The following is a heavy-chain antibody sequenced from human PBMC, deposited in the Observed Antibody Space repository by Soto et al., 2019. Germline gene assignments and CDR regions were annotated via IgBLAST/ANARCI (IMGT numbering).Heavy chain of an antibody. D-gene: IGHD2-15*01. CDR3: TTAGHERGCSGGSCYFTSYYYYGMDV. J-gene: IGHJ6*02. Sequence: GGSLRLSCAASGFTFSNAWMNWVRQAPGKGLEWVGRIKSKTDGGTTDYAAPVKGRFTISRDDSKNTLYLQMNSLKTEDTAVYYCTTAGHERGCSGGSCYFTSYYYYGMDVWGQGTTVTVSS. CDR2: IKSKTDGGTT. V-gene: IGHV3-15*07. CDR1: GFTFSNAW.